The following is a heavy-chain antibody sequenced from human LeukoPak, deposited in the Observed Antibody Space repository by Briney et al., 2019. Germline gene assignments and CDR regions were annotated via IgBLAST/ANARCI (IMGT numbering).Heavy chain of an antibody. D-gene: IGHD3-10*01. CDR2: INAGNGNT. Sequence: ASVKVSCKASGYTFTSYAMHWVRQAPGQRLEWMGWINAGNGNTKYSQKFQGRVTITRDTSASTAYMELSSLRSGDTAVYYCARDYDYGSGSYILDYWGQGTLVTVSS. CDR3: ARDYDYGSGSYILDY. J-gene: IGHJ4*02. V-gene: IGHV1-3*01. CDR1: GYTFTSYA.